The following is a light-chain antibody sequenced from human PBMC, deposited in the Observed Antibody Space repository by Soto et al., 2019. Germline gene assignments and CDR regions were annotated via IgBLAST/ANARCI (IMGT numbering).Light chain of an antibody. CDR3: QQYNSSPYT. CDR2: GAS. J-gene: IGKJ2*01. Sequence: EIVMTQSPATLSVSPGERATLSCRASQSVSSNLAWYQQKPGQAPRLLIYGASTRATGIPARFSGSGSGTDFTLTISSLQSEDFAVYYCQQYNSSPYTFGQGTKVDIK. CDR1: QSVSSN. V-gene: IGKV3-15*01.